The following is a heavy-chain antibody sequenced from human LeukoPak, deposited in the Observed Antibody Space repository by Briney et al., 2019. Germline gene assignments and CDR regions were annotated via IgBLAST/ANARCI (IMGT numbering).Heavy chain of an antibody. Sequence: AGGSLRLSCAASGFTFNSFFLNWVRLTPGRELEWVACISQDGSETFYMDSVRGRFTISRDNAKNSLYLQMNSLRAEDTAVYYCARESISRDHYYMDVWAKGPRSPSP. CDR1: GFTFNSFF. CDR3: ARESISRDHYYMDV. CDR2: ISQDGSET. V-gene: IGHV3-7*01. J-gene: IGHJ6*03.